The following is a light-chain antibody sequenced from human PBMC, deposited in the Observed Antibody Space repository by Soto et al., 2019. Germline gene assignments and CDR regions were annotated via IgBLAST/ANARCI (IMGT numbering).Light chain of an antibody. CDR1: SSNSKNYF. Sequence: QSVLTQPPSVSAAPGQRVTISCSGSSSNSKNYFVSWYQHLPGTAPKLLIYDNDERPSGIPDRFSGSKSGTSATLGITGLQTGDEADYYCLSYADTAYVFGTGTKVTVL. CDR3: LSYADTAYV. CDR2: DND. J-gene: IGLJ1*01. V-gene: IGLV1-51*01.